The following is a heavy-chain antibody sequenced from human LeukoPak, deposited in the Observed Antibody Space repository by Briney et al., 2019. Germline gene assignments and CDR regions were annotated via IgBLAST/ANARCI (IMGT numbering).Heavy chain of an antibody. CDR2: IIPILGIA. Sequence: SVKVSCKASGGTFSSYDISWVRQAPGQGLEWMGRIIPILGIANYAQKFQGRVTITADKSTSTAYMELSSLRSEDTAVYYCASTPIPLYYYYGMDVWGQGTTVTVSS. J-gene: IGHJ6*02. CDR1: GGTFSSYD. CDR3: ASTPIPLYYYYGMDV. V-gene: IGHV1-69*04.